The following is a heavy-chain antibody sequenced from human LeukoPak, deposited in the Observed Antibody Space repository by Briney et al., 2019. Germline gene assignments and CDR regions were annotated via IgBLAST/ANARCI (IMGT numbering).Heavy chain of an antibody. V-gene: IGHV1-46*01. CDR3: ARITSHLDY. D-gene: IGHD1-14*01. J-gene: IGHJ4*02. CDR2: INPSGGST. Sequence: IGIINPSGGSTSYAQKFQGRVTMTRDTSTSTVYMELSSVRSEDTAVYYCARITSHLDYWGQGTLVTVSS.